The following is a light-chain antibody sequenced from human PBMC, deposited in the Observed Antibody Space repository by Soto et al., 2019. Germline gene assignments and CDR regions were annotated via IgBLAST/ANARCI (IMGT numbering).Light chain of an antibody. CDR1: SSDVGFYNY. CDR3: CSYATSTTWV. V-gene: IGLV2-14*01. Sequence: QSALTQPASVSGSPGQSITISCSGTSSDVGFYNYVSWFQQYPGKAPKLMIFEVTNRPSGVSDRFSGSKSGNTASLTISGLQSEDEADYYCCSYATSTTWVFGGGTKLTVL. CDR2: EVT. J-gene: IGLJ3*02.